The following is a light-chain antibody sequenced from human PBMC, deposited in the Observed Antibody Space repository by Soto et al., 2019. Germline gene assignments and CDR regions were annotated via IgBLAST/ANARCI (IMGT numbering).Light chain of an antibody. J-gene: IGKJ1*01. V-gene: IGKV1-27*01. CDR1: QGIRNY. CDR2: AAS. CDR3: QQYSSYSAGT. Sequence: DIQMTQSPTSLSASVGDRVTITCRASQGIRNYVAWYQQIPGKAPKLLIYAASTLQSGVPSRFSGSGSGTDFTLTINGLQPDDFATYYCQQYSSYSAGTFGQGTKVEIK.